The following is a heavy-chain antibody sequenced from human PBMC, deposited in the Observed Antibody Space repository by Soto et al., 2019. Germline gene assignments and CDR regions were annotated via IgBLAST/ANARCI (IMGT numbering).Heavy chain of an antibody. D-gene: IGHD2-21*01. CDR3: ARLRIATNNYKWFDP. J-gene: IGHJ5*02. CDR1: VAALNGGNYY. Sequence: PSKTLSLTCSFSVAALNGGNYYWSWIRQVPGKGLEWIGHIYVTGAVDYNPSLRDRITISQDTSERQFSLNLRLVTAADTAVYYCARLRIATNNYKWFDPWGQGTLVTVTS. V-gene: IGHV4-31*03. CDR2: IYVTGAV.